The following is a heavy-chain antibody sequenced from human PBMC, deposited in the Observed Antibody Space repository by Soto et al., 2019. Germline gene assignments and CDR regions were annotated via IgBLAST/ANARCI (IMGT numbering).Heavy chain of an antibody. CDR3: AKDRQEYSSSSGAREFDY. D-gene: IGHD6-6*01. CDR1: GFTFSSYA. J-gene: IGHJ4*02. Sequence: PGGSLRLSCAASGFTFSSYAMSRVRQAPGKGLEWVSAISGSGGSTYYADSVKGRFTISRDNSKNTLYLQMNSLRAEDTAVYYCAKDRQEYSSSSGAREFDYWGQGTLVTVSS. V-gene: IGHV3-23*01. CDR2: ISGSGGST.